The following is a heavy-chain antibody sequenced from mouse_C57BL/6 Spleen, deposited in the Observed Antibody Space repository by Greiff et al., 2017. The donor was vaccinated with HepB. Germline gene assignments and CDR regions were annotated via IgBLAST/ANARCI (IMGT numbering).Heavy chain of an antibody. CDR3: ATGTGAMDY. CDR2: IYPGDGDT. CDR1: GYAFSSSW. Sequence: QVQLKESGPELVKPGASVKISCKASGYAFSSSWMNWVKQRPGKGLEWIGRIYPGDGDTNYNGKFKGKATLTADKSSSTAYMQLSSLTSEDSAVYFCATGTGAMDYWGQGTSVTVSS. J-gene: IGHJ4*01. D-gene: IGHD4-1*01. V-gene: IGHV1-82*01.